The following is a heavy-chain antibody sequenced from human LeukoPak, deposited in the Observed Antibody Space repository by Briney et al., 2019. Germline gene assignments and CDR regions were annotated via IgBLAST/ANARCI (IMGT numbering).Heavy chain of an antibody. CDR2: ISSSGSTI. J-gene: IGHJ6*02. CDR3: ARLSWNVDTAIGAMDV. CDR1: GFTFSSYE. V-gene: IGHV3-48*03. D-gene: IGHD5-18*01. Sequence: PGGSLRLSCAASGFTFSSYEMNWVRQAPGKGLEWVSYISSSGSTIYYADSVKGRFTISRDNAKNSLYLQMNSLRAEDTAVYYCARLSWNVDTAIGAMDVWGQGTTVTVSS.